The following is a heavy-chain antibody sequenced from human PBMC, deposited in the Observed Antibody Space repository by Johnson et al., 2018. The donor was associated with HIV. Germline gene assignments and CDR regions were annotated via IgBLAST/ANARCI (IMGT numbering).Heavy chain of an antibody. J-gene: IGHJ3*02. Sequence: MQLVESGGGLVQPGGSLRLSCAASGFTFSSYAMSWVRQAPGKGLEWVAVIYSGGSTYYADSVTGRFPISRDNSKNTLHLQMNSLRAEDTAVYYCARVTMIVVVMQAFDIWGQGTMVTVSS. V-gene: IGHV3-66*02. CDR1: GFTFSSYA. D-gene: IGHD3-22*01. CDR2: IYSGGST. CDR3: ARVTMIVVVMQAFDI.